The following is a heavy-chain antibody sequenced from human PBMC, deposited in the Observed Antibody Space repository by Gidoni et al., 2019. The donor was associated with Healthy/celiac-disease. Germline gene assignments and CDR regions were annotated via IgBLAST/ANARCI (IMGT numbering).Heavy chain of an antibody. J-gene: IGHJ3*02. Sequence: QITLKESGPTLGKPTQTLTLTCTFSGFSLSTSGVGVGWLRQPPGKALEWLALIYWDDAKRYIPSLKSRLTITKDTSKNQVVLTMTNMDPVDTATYYCAHWYNTPFKIDAFDIWGQGTMVTVSS. CDR1: GFSLSTSGVG. CDR3: AHWYNTPFKIDAFDI. D-gene: IGHD1-20*01. CDR2: IYWDDAK. V-gene: IGHV2-5*02.